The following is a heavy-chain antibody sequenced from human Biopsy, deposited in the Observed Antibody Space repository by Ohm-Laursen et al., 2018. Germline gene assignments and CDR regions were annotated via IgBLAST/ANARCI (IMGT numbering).Heavy chain of an antibody. J-gene: IGHJ6*02. CDR1: GYTFTSYD. CDR3: ARAARNQMLSTV. CDR2: VNPVSKNT. Sequence: ASVKVSCKTYGYTFTSYDISWMRQVSGQGLEWIGWVNPVSKNTVSVKDFRGRVTLTGDTSSSTSYMELRSLTSKDTAIYYCARAARNQMLSTVWGQGTAVTVSS. D-gene: IGHD2-2*01. V-gene: IGHV1-8*01.